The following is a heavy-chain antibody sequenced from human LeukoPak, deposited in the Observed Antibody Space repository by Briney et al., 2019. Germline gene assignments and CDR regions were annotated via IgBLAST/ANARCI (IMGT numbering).Heavy chain of an antibody. Sequence: GGSLRLACAASGFTFSSYAMSWVRQAPGKGLEWVSSIGGSGDNTFYADSVKDRFTISRDNSKNTLFLQMNSLRAEDTAVYYCAKGRGTTVTSAANYWGQGTLVTVSS. CDR1: GFTFSSYA. CDR3: AKGRGTTVTSAANY. J-gene: IGHJ4*02. CDR2: IGGSGDNT. V-gene: IGHV3-23*01. D-gene: IGHD4-17*01.